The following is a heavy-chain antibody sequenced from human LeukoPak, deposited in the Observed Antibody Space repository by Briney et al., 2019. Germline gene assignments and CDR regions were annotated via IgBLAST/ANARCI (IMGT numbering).Heavy chain of an antibody. D-gene: IGHD1-14*01. Sequence: PGGSLRLSCAASRFPFSNYWMHWVRQAPGKGLEWVSVIYSGGSTYYADSVKGRFTISRDNSKNTLYLQMNSLRAEDTAVYYCASSNNRDRSSEGLLFDYWGQGTLVTVSS. J-gene: IGHJ4*02. CDR1: RFPFSNYW. V-gene: IGHV3-53*01. CDR3: ASSNNRDRSSEGLLFDY. CDR2: IYSGGST.